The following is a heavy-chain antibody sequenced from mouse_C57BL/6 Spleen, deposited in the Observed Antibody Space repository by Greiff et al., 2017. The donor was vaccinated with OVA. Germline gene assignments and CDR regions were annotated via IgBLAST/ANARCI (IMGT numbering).Heavy chain of an antibody. D-gene: IGHD2-4*01. V-gene: IGHV1-62-2*01. CDR3: ARHEDRELRHYYAMDY. CDR1: GYTFTEYT. J-gene: IGHJ4*01. Sequence: VQLVESGAELVKPGASVKLSCKASGYTFTEYTIHWVKQRSGQGLEWIGWFYPGSGSIKYNEKFKDKATLTADKSSSTVYMELSRLTSEDSAVYFCARHEDRELRHYYAMDYWGQGTSVTVYS. CDR2: FYPGSGSI.